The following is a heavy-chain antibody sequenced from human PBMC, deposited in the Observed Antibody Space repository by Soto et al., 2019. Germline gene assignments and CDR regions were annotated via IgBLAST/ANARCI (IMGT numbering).Heavy chain of an antibody. J-gene: IGHJ4*02. V-gene: IGHV1-18*04. D-gene: IGHD1-26*01. CDR3: GRGRSGQIVVFY. CDR2: ISPYNGTT. CDR1: GYTFTTYG. Sequence: ASVKVSCKASGYTFTTYGISWVRQAPGQGLEWMGWISPYNGTTKYAEKFQGEMTMTTDTATSTAYMDLRSLRSDDTAVYYCGRGRSGQIVVFYWGQGTPVTVSS.